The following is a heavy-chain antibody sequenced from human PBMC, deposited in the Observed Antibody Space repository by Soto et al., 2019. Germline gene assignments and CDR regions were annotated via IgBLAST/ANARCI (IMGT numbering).Heavy chain of an antibody. CDR2: IYYSGST. Sequence: SETLSLTCTVSGGSISSSSYYWGWIRQPPGKGLEWIGSIYYSGSTYYNPSLKSRVTISVDTSKNQFSLKLSSVTAADTAVYYWARLFGATNAVYFDYWGQGTLVTVCS. V-gene: IGHV4-39*01. CDR3: ARLFGATNAVYFDY. CDR1: GGSISSSSYY. J-gene: IGHJ4*02. D-gene: IGHD1-26*01.